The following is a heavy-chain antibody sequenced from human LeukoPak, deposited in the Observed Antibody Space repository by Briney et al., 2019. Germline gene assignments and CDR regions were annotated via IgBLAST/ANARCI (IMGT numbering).Heavy chain of an antibody. CDR2: ISPILGIA. D-gene: IGHD5-18*01. CDR3: AKDTAMVRNYYYYGMDV. CDR1: GGTVTSSA. Sequence: SVKACCKASGGTVTSSAISWVREAPGQGLEWMGRISPILGIANYAQKFQGRVTITADKSTSTAYMELSSLRSEDTAVYYCAKDTAMVRNYYYYGMDVWGQGTTVTVSS. J-gene: IGHJ6*02. V-gene: IGHV1-69*04.